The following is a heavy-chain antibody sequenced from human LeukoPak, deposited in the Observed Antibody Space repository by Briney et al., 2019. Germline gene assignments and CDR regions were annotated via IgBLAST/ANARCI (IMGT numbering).Heavy chain of an antibody. Sequence: GSSVKVSCKASGGTFSRYAISWVRQAPGQGLEWMGGIIPIFGTANYAQKFQGRVTITTDESASTAYMELSSLRSEDTAVYYCARPTGVTLGPDFDYWGQGTLVTVSS. V-gene: IGHV1-69*05. CDR1: GGTFSRYA. J-gene: IGHJ4*02. CDR2: IIPIFGTA. CDR3: ARPTGVTLGPDFDY. D-gene: IGHD2-21*02.